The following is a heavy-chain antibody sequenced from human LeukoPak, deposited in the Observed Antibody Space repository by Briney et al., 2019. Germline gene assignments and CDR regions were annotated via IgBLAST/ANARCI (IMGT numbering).Heavy chain of an antibody. D-gene: IGHD6-19*01. Sequence: GGSLRLSCAASGFTFSSYSMNWVRQAPGKGLEWVSSISSSGSYRNYADSVKGRFTISRDNAKNSLYLQMNSLRAEDTAVYYCARDREAYQAVAGTFWFDPWGQGTLVTVSS. J-gene: IGHJ5*02. CDR3: ARDREAYQAVAGTFWFDP. V-gene: IGHV3-21*01. CDR2: ISSSGSYR. CDR1: GFTFSSYS.